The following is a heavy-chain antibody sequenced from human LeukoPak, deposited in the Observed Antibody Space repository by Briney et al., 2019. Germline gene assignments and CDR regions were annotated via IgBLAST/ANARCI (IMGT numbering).Heavy chain of an antibody. Sequence: SVKVSCKATGDTFTSYYMHWVRQAPGQGLEWMGGIIPIFGTANYAQKFQGRVTITADESTSTAYMELSSLRSEDTAVYYCARGRYSSSINSMDVWGQGTTVTVSS. CDR1: GDTFTSYY. D-gene: IGHD6-6*01. CDR2: IIPIFGTA. V-gene: IGHV1-69*13. CDR3: ARGRYSSSINSMDV. J-gene: IGHJ6*02.